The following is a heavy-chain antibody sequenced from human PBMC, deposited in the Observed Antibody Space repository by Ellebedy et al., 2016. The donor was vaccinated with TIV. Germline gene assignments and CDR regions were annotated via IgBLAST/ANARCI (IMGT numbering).Heavy chain of an antibody. CDR1: GFTCSSYH. D-gene: IGHD2-15*01. J-gene: IGHJ4*02. V-gene: IGHV1-46*03. CDR2: INPTGDYT. CDR3: VWEGFSNSFNFDY. Sequence: ASVKVSCKASGFTCSSYHIYWVRQAPGQGLEWMGIINPTGDYTNNGQKFQGRVTMPRDTSTRTVYMELSSLRPEDTAVYYCVWEGFSNSFNFDYWGQGTLVTVSS.